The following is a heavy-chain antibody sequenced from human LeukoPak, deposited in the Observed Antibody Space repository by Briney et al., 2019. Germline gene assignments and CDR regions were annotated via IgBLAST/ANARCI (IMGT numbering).Heavy chain of an antibody. CDR3: AKDHGTAVAGFYY. CDR2: ITGTGGST. Sequence: GASLRLSCAASGFSLSTYGGSWVRPPPGKGLEWGSGITGTGGSTYYADSVKGRFTVSRDTSKNTLYLQMNSLRAEDTAIYYCAKDHGTAVAGFYYWGQGTLVTVSS. J-gene: IGHJ4*02. CDR1: GFSLSTYG. D-gene: IGHD6-19*01. V-gene: IGHV3-23*01.